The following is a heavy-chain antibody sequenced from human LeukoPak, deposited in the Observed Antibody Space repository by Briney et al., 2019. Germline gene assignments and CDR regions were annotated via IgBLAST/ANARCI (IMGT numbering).Heavy chain of an antibody. Sequence: GGSLRLSCAASGFTFSSYWMSRVRQAPGKGLEWVANIKQDGSEKYYVDSVKGRFTISRDNAKNSLYLQMNSLRAEDTAVYYCAREFPSKDDAFDIWGQGTMVTVSS. CDR3: AREFPSKDDAFDI. J-gene: IGHJ3*02. CDR1: GFTFSSYW. V-gene: IGHV3-7*01. CDR2: IKQDGSEK.